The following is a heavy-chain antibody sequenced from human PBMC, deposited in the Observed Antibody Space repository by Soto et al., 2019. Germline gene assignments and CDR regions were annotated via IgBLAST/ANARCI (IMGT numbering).Heavy chain of an antibody. V-gene: IGHV3-7*03. J-gene: IGHJ4*02. CDR1: GFTFSTYS. CDR2: INKDGGQK. D-gene: IGHD5-18*01. CDR3: ARPWDTAMVSTWNY. Sequence: GGSLRLSCAASGFTFSTYSMSWVRQAPGKGLEWVANINKDGGQKYYVDSLKGRFTISRDNAKNSLFLQMNSLRAEDTAVYYCARPWDTAMVSTWNYWGQGTQVTVSS.